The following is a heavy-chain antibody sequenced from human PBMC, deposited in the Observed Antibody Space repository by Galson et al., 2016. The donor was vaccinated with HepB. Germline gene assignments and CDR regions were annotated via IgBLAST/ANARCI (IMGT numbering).Heavy chain of an antibody. D-gene: IGHD1-26*01. J-gene: IGHJ5*02. V-gene: IGHV3-7*01. CDR3: AGESIVGFDP. CDR1: GFTFSTYW. Sequence: SLRLSCAASGFTFSTYWMSWIRHAPGKGPEWVANIHKDGSDKYYVDSVKGRFTVSRDNARNSLYLQMNSLRAKDMAVYYWAGESIVGFDPWGQGTLVTVS. CDR2: IHKDGSDK.